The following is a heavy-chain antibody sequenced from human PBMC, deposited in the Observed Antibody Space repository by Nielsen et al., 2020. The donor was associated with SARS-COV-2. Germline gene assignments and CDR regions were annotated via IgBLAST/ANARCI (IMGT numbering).Heavy chain of an antibody. J-gene: IGHJ3*02. Sequence: GESLKISCAASGFRSSDSSMNWVRQASGKGLEWLGRMRSKANDYATEYPASVKGRFFISRDDSKNTAYLLMNSLKTDDTAVYYCTRVNPSSGSWFDAFDIWGQGTPVTVSS. CDR3: TRVNPSSGSWFDAFDI. CDR2: MRSKANDYAT. D-gene: IGHD6-25*01. CDR1: GFRSSDSS. V-gene: IGHV3-73*01.